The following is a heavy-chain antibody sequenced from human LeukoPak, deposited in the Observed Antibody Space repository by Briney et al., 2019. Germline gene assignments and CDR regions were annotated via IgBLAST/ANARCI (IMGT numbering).Heavy chain of an antibody. CDR1: GFTVSGDY. CDR3: ARSAWELRPTYYFDY. CDR2: IKQDGSEK. D-gene: IGHD3-10*01. J-gene: IGHJ4*02. Sequence: PGGSLRLSCVVSGFTVSGDYISWFRQAPGKGLEWVANIKQDGSEKHYVDSVKGRFTISRDNAKNSLYLQMNSLRVEDTAVYYCARSAWELRPTYYFDYWGQGTLVTVSS. V-gene: IGHV3-7*01.